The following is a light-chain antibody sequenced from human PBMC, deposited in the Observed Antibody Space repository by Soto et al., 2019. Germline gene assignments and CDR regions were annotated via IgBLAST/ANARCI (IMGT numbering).Light chain of an antibody. V-gene: IGLV1-40*01. CDR1: SSDIGAGYA. Sequence: QSVLTQPPSMSGAPGQRVTISCTGSSSDIGAGYAVHWYQQLPGIAPKLLIYSNINRPSGVPDRFSGSKSGTSASLAITGLQAEDEADYYCQSYDSILGGPKGVFGGGTKLSVL. CDR3: QSYDSILGGPKGV. CDR2: SNI. J-gene: IGLJ3*02.